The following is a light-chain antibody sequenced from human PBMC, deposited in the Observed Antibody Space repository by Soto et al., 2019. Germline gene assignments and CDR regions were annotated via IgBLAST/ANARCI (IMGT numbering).Light chain of an antibody. CDR2: DVN. CDR1: SSDIGGYNY. J-gene: IGLJ2*01. V-gene: IGLV2-8*01. Sequence: QSALTQPPSASGSPGQSVSISCTGTSSDIGGYNYVSWYQQHPGKAPKLIIYDVNKLPSGVPDRVSGSKSGNTASLTVSGHQAADEADYYCCSYGGSNNMIFGGGTKLTVL. CDR3: CSYGGSNNMI.